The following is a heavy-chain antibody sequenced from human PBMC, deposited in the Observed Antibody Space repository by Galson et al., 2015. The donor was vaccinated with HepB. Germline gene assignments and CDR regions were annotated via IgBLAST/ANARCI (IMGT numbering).Heavy chain of an antibody. CDR2: IKTTSTTI. CDR1: GFTFGRYN. J-gene: IGHJ4*02. CDR3: ARDLGGDLGYCTSATCSFDS. V-gene: IGHV3-48*02. D-gene: IGHD2-2*01. Sequence: SLRLSCAASGFTFGRYNMNWVRQAPGKGLEWVSYIKTTSTTIYYADSVKGRFTVSRDNAKNSLYLDMHSLRNGDTAVYYCARDLGGDLGYCTSATCSFDSWGQGTLVTVSS.